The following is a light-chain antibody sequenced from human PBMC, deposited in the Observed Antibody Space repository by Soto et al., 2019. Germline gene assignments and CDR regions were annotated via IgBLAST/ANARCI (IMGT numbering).Light chain of an antibody. Sequence: EIVLTQSPGTLSLSPGERATLFCRASQSVTSSSMAWHQQKPGQAPRLLIYGASSRATGIPARFSGSGSGTEFTLTISSLQSEDFAVYYCQQYNYWPPWTFGQGTKVDIK. V-gene: IGKV3D-15*01. J-gene: IGKJ1*01. CDR1: QSVTSS. CDR3: QQYNYWPPWT. CDR2: GAS.